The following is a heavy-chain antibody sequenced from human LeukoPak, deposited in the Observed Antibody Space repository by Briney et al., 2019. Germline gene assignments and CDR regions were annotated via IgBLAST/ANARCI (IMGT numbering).Heavy chain of an antibody. Sequence: GGSLRLSCAASGFTVSSNYMSWVRQAPGKGLEWVSVIYSGGSTYYADSVKGRFTISRDNSKNTLYLQMNSLRAEDTAVYYCAKDSTMVRGDYYFDYWGQGTLVIVSS. CDR1: GFTVSSNY. V-gene: IGHV3-53*01. CDR2: IYSGGST. CDR3: AKDSTMVRGDYYFDY. J-gene: IGHJ4*02. D-gene: IGHD3-10*01.